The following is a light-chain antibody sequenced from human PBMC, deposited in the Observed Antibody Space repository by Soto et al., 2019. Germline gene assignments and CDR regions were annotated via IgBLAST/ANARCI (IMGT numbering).Light chain of an antibody. V-gene: IGKV1-5*03. CDR2: KAS. CDR3: QQYSIYPIT. Sequence: DIQMTQSPSTLSVSVGDRVTITCRASQSISSWLAWYQQKPGKAPKSLIYKASSLESGVPSRFSGSGSGTEFTLTISSLQPDDFATYYCQQYSIYPITFGQGTLLEIK. CDR1: QSISSW. J-gene: IGKJ5*01.